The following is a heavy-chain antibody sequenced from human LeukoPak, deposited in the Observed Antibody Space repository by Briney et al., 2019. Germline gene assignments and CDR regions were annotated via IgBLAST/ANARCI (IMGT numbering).Heavy chain of an antibody. CDR1: GFTFSSYG. Sequence: PGGSLRLSCAASGFTFSSYGMSWVRQAPGKGLEWVSAISGSGGSTYYADSVKGRFTISRDNSKNTLYLQMNSLRAEDTAVYYCAKMRGVIPSNHDYWGQGTLVTVSS. CDR2: ISGSGGST. D-gene: IGHD3-10*01. J-gene: IGHJ4*02. V-gene: IGHV3-23*01. CDR3: AKMRGVIPSNHDY.